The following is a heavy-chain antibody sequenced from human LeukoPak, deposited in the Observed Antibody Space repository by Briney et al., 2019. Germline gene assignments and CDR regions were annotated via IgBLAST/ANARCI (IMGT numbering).Heavy chain of an antibody. V-gene: IGHV1-69*06. CDR2: IIPIFGTA. Sequence: SVKVSCKASGGTFTSYAISWVRQAPGQGLEWMGGIIPIFGTANYAQKFQGRVTITADKSTSTAYMELSSLRSEDTAVYYCVVGYSYGPWYYGMDVWGKGTTVTVSS. D-gene: IGHD5-18*01. CDR3: VVGYSYGPWYYGMDV. CDR1: GGTFTSYA. J-gene: IGHJ6*04.